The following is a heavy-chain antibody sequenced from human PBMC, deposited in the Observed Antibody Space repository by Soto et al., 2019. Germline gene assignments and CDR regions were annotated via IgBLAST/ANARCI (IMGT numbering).Heavy chain of an antibody. CDR3: ARSPMPYCSGGSCYTVGFAFDI. D-gene: IGHD2-15*01. CDR1: GFSLSTSGVG. Sequence: QITLKESGPTLVKPTQTLTLTCTFSGFSLSTSGVGVGWIRQPPGKALEWLALIYWDDDKRYSPSLKSRLTIPKDTSKNLVVLTMTNMDAVDTATYYCARSPMPYCSGGSCYTVGFAFDIWGQGTMVTVSS. J-gene: IGHJ3*02. V-gene: IGHV2-5*02. CDR2: IYWDDDK.